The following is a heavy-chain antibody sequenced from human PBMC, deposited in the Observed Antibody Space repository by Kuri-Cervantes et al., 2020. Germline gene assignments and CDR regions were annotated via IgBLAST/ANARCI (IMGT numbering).Heavy chain of an antibody. CDR2: ISYDGSNK. Sequence: GRSLKISCAASGFTFSSYGMHWVRQAPGKGLEWVAVISYDGSNKYYADSVKGRFTISRDNSKNTLYLQMNSLRAEDTAVYYCARNLGYFGSGSLSDWGQGTLVTVSS. CDR1: GFTFSSYG. CDR3: ARNLGYFGSGSLSD. V-gene: IGHV3-30*03. D-gene: IGHD3-10*01. J-gene: IGHJ4*02.